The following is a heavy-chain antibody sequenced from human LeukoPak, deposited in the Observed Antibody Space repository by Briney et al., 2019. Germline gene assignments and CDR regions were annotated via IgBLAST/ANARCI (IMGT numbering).Heavy chain of an antibody. J-gene: IGHJ3*02. D-gene: IGHD3-10*01. Sequence: GGSLRLSCAASGFTVSSNYMSWVRQAPGKGLEWVSVIYSGGSTYYADSVKGRFTISRDNSRNTLYLQMNSLRAEDTAVYYCARDRGSGSYFAFDIWGQGTMVTVSS. CDR2: IYSGGST. V-gene: IGHV3-53*01. CDR3: ARDRGSGSYFAFDI. CDR1: GFTVSSNY.